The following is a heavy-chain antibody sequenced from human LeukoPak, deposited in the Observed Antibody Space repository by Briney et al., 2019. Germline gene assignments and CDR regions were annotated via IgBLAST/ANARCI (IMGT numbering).Heavy chain of an antibody. Sequence: GGSLRLSCAASGFTFSSYAMSWVRQAPGKGLGWVSAISGSGGSTYYADSVKGRFTISRDNSKNTLYLQMNSLRAEDTAVYYCAKDGFTLKGIAVAGFAFDIWGQGTMVTVSS. V-gene: IGHV3-23*01. CDR3: AKDGFTLKGIAVAGFAFDI. CDR1: GFTFSSYA. J-gene: IGHJ3*02. CDR2: ISGSGGST. D-gene: IGHD6-19*01.